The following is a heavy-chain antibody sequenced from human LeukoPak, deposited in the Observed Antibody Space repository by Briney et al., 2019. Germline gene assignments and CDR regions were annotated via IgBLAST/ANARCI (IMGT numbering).Heavy chain of an antibody. V-gene: IGHV4-34*01. CDR2: IYHSGST. D-gene: IGHD5-12*01. CDR3: ARGRVGYVFDY. Sequence: SETLSLTCAVYGGSFSGYYWSWIQQPPGKGLGWTGYIYHSGSTYYNPSLKSRVTISVDRSKNQFSLKLSSVTAADTAVYYCARGRVGYVFDYWGQGTLVTVSS. CDR1: GGSFSGYY. J-gene: IGHJ4*02.